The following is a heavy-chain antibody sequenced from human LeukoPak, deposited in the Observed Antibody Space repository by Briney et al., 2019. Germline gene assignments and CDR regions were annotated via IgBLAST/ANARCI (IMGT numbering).Heavy chain of an antibody. Sequence: GSLRLSCAASGFTFSNYWMHWVRQAPGKGLVWVSHINTDGSSTSYADSVKGRFTISRDNSKNTLYLQMNSLRAEDTAVYYCASTPFYDYVWGSYRYRGLFDNWGQGTPVSVSS. CDR2: INTDGSST. CDR3: ASTPFYDYVWGSYRYRGLFDN. J-gene: IGHJ4*02. CDR1: GFTFSNYW. V-gene: IGHV3-74*01. D-gene: IGHD3-16*02.